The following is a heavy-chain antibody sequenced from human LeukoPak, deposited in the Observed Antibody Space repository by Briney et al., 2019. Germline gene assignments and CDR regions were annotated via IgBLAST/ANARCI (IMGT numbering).Heavy chain of an antibody. V-gene: IGHV1-46*01. CDR1: GYTFTSYY. CDR2: INPSGGST. CDR3: ARGGVDTAMVPLYYFDY. J-gene: IGHJ4*02. Sequence: ASVKVSCKASGYTFTSYYMHWVRQAPGQGLEWMGIINPSGGSTCYAQKFQGRVTMTRDTSTSTVYMELSSLRSEDTAVYYCARGGVDTAMVPLYYFDYWGQGTLVTVSS. D-gene: IGHD5-18*01.